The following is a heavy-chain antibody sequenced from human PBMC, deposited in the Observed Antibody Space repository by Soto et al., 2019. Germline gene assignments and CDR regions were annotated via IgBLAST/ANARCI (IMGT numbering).Heavy chain of an antibody. D-gene: IGHD2-15*01. CDR2: SSGSGVST. CDR1: GFTFSSYA. CDR3: AKALEHCRAGNCYSPGDY. Sequence: EVQLLETGGGLVQPGGSLRLSCAASGFTFSSYAMSWVRQAPGKGLEWVSASSGSGVSTYYAAYVKGRFTISRDNSKNTPYRQRNSLRAEDNAVNYCAKALEHCRAGNCYSPGDYWGQGTLVTVSS. V-gene: IGHV3-23*01. J-gene: IGHJ4*02.